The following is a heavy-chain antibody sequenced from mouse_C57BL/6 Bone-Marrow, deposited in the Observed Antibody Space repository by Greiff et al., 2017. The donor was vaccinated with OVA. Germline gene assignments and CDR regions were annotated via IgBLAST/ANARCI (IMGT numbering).Heavy chain of an antibody. Sequence: EVQGVESGEGLVKPGGSLKLSCAASEFTFSSYAMSWVRQTPEKRLEWVAYISSGGDYIYYADTVKGRFTISRDNARNTLYLQMSSLKSEDTAMYYCTRLLDAMDYWGQGTPVTVSS. V-gene: IGHV5-9-1*02. D-gene: IGHD2-1*01. CDR3: TRLLDAMDY. J-gene: IGHJ4*01. CDR1: EFTFSSYA. CDR2: ISSGGDYI.